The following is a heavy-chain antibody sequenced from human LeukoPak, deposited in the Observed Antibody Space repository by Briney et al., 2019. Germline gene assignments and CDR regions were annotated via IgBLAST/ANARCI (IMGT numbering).Heavy chain of an antibody. V-gene: IGHV4-30-2*01. J-gene: IGHJ4*02. CDR2: IYHSGST. CDR3: ARETPVWFGESHPAFFDY. D-gene: IGHD3-10*01. CDR1: GGSISSGGYY. Sequence: SETLSLTCTVSGGSISSGGYYWSWIRQPPGKGLEWIGYIYHSGSTYYNPSLKSRVTISVDRSMNQFSLKLSSVTAADTAVYYCARETPVWFGESHPAFFDYWGQGTLVTVSS.